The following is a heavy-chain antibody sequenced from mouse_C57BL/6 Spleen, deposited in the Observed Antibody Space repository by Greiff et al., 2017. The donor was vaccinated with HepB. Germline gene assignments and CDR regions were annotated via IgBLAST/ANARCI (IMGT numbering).Heavy chain of an antibody. J-gene: IGHJ4*01. D-gene: IGHD2-14*01. CDR1: GFTFSDYY. Sequence: EVQVVESEGGLVQPGSSMKLSCTASGFTFSDYYMAWVRQVPEKGLEWVANINYDGSSTYYLDSLKSRFIISRDNAKNILYLQMSSLKSEDTATYYCARDGGTEGAMDYWGQGTSVTVSS. CDR3: ARDGGTEGAMDY. V-gene: IGHV5-16*01. CDR2: INYDGSST.